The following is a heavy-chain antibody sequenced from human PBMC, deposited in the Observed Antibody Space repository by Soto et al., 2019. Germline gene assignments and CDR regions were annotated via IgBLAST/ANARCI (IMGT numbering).Heavy chain of an antibody. CDR1: GFTVSSYA. J-gene: IGHJ4*02. Sequence: GGSLRRSCAASGFTVSSYAMSWVRQAPGKGLEWVSAISGSGGSTYYADSVKGRFTISRDNSKNTLYLQMNSLRAEDTAVYYCAKTENDYYDSSGYFDYWGQGTLVTVSS. CDR3: AKTENDYYDSSGYFDY. CDR2: ISGSGGST. D-gene: IGHD3-22*01. V-gene: IGHV3-23*01.